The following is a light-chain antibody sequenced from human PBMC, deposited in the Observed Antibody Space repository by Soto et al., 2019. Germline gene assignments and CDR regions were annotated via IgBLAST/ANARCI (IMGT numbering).Light chain of an antibody. V-gene: IGKV3-20*01. Sequence: EIVLMQSPGTLSLSPGERATLSCRASQTMTRAYLAWYQQKPGQAPRLLIYAASYRATGIPDKFSGSGSGTDFTLTISRLEPEDFAVYYCQQYGGSPTFGQGTKVDIK. CDR3: QQYGGSPT. J-gene: IGKJ1*01. CDR2: AAS. CDR1: QTMTRAY.